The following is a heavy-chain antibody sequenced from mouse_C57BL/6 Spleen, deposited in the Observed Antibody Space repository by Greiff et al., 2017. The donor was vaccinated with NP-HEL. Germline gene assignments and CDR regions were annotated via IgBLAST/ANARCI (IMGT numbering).Heavy chain of an antibody. D-gene: IGHD1-1*01. J-gene: IGHJ2*01. CDR3: TRLTTVVAPGY. CDR2: IDPETGGT. V-gene: IGHV1-15*01. Sequence: VKLMESGAELVRPGASVTLSCKASGYTFTDYEMHWVKQTPVHGLEWIGAIDPETGGTAYNQKFKGKAILTADKSSSTAYMELRSLTSEDSAVYYCTRLTTVVAPGYWGQGTTLTVSS. CDR1: GYTFTDYE.